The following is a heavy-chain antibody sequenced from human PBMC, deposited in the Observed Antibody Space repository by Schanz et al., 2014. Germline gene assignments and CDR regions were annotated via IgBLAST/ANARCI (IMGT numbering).Heavy chain of an antibody. CDR3: GRHPHYYGSGSGFDP. CDR1: GGSISSSSYF. Sequence: QLQLQESGPGLVKPSETLSLTCTVSGGSISSSSYFWGWIRQPPGKGLEWIGSIYNSGSTYYNPSLKSRFTISEDPSKTQFSLTLSSVTAADTAVYYCGRHPHYYGSGSGFDPWGQGTLVTVSS. J-gene: IGHJ5*02. CDR2: IYNSGST. D-gene: IGHD3-10*01. V-gene: IGHV4-39*01.